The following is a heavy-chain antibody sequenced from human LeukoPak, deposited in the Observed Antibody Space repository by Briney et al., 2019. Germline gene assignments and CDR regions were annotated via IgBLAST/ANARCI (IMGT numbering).Heavy chain of an antibody. CDR1: GYSISSGYY. J-gene: IGHJ4*02. D-gene: IGHD3-9*01. V-gene: IGHV4-38-2*02. CDR3: ARDIRYFDWLSPYSFDY. CDR2: IYHSGST. Sequence: KTSETLSLTCAVSGYSISSGYYWGWIRQPPGKGLEWIGSIYHSGSTYYNPSLKSRVTISVDTSKNQFSLKLSSVTAADTAVYYCARDIRYFDWLSPYSFDYWGQGTLVTVSS.